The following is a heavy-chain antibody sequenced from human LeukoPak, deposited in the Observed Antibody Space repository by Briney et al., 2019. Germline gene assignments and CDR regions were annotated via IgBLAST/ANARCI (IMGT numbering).Heavy chain of an antibody. CDR3: ARQHPPPRISLVRGVEY. Sequence: SETLSLTCAVSGYSISSAYYWGCIRQPPGKGLEWIGTIYHSGNTYYNPSLKSRVTISVDTSKNQFSLKVSSVTAADTAVYYCARQHPPPRISLVRGVEYWGQGTLVTVSS. J-gene: IGHJ4*02. D-gene: IGHD3-10*01. CDR2: IYHSGNT. V-gene: IGHV4-38-2*01. CDR1: GYSISSAYY.